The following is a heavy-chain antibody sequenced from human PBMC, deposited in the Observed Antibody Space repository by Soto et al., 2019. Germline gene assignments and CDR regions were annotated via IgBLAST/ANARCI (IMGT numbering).Heavy chain of an antibody. CDR3: ARAKVYCSSTSCYTGFFDY. J-gene: IGHJ4*02. CDR2: IGTAGDT. V-gene: IGHV3-13*01. Sequence: GGSLRLSCAASGFTFSSYDMHWVRQATGKGLEGVSAIGTAGDTYYPGSLKGRFTISRENAKNSLYLQMNSLRAGDTAVYYCARAKVYCSSTSCYTGFFDYWGQGTLVTVSS. D-gene: IGHD2-2*02. CDR1: GFTFSSYD.